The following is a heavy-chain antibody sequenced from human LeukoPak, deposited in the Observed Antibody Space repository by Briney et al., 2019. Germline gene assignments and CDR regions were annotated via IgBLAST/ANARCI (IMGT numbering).Heavy chain of an antibody. Sequence: SETLSLTCTVSGGSITSDYWNWIRQPPGKGLEWIGRMFVSGTTNYNPYLKSRVTMSLDTSKKQFSLKLSSVTAADTAVYYCARDSFDYDAGSRANVEWFDPWGQGILVTVSS. J-gene: IGHJ5*02. CDR3: ARDSFDYDAGSRANVEWFDP. CDR2: MFVSGTT. D-gene: IGHD3-3*01. V-gene: IGHV4-4*07. CDR1: GGSITSDY.